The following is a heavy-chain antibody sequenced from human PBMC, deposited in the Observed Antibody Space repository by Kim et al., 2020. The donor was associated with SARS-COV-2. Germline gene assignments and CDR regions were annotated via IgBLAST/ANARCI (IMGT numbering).Heavy chain of an antibody. J-gene: IGHJ6*02. CDR2: IIPIFGTA. CDR3: ARGYYYYYGMDV. V-gene: IGHV1-69*06. CDR1: GGTFSSYA. Sequence: SVKVSCKASGGTFSSYAISWVRQAPGQGLEWMGGIIPIFGTANYAQKFQGRVTITADKSTSTAYMELSSLRSEDTAVYYCARGYYYYYGMDVWGQGTTVTVSS.